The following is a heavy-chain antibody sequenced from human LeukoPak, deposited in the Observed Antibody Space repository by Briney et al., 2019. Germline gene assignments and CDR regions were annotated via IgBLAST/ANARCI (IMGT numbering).Heavy chain of an antibody. CDR2: IYHSGSS. J-gene: IGHJ3*02. V-gene: IGHV4-38-2*01. CDR1: GYSVSTGYY. Sequence: SETLSLTCAVSGYSVSTGYYWAWIRQPPGKGLEWIGSIYHSGSSYYNPSLKSRVIISVDTSKNQFSLKMTSVTAADTAIYYGARLFWGIGAFDIWGQGTMVTISS. D-gene: IGHD6-13*01. CDR3: ARLFWGIGAFDI.